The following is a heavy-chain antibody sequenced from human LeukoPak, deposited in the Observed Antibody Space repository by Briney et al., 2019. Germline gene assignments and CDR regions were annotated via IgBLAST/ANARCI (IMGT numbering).Heavy chain of an antibody. CDR1: GGSFSDNY. Sequence: SETLSLTCAVYGGSFSDNYWSWIRQPPGKGLEWIGEINHSGSTNYNPSLKSRVTISVGTSKKQFSLKLSSVTAADTAVYYCARNGWYSLDYWGQGTLVTVSS. D-gene: IGHD6-19*01. CDR3: ARNGWYSLDY. V-gene: IGHV4-34*01. CDR2: INHSGST. J-gene: IGHJ4*02.